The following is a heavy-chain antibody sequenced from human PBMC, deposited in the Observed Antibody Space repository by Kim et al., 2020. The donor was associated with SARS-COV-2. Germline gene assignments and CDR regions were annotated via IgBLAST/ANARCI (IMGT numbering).Heavy chain of an antibody. CDR1: GFTFSSYG. D-gene: IGHD6-19*01. Sequence: GGSLRLSCAASGFTFSSYGMHWVRQAPGKGLEWVAVIWYDGSNKYYADSVKGRFTISRDNSKNTLYLQMNSLRAEDTAVYYCARDFIAVAGGFDYWGQGTLVTVSS. V-gene: IGHV3-33*01. CDR2: IWYDGSNK. CDR3: ARDFIAVAGGFDY. J-gene: IGHJ4*02.